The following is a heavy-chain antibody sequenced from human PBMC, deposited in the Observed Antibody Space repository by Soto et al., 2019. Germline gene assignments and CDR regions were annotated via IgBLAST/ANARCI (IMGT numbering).Heavy chain of an antibody. Sequence: GASVKVSCKASGGTFSSYAISWVRQAPGQGLEWMGGIIPIFGTANYAQKFQGRVTITADESTSTAYMELSSLRSEDTAVYYCARGAVRVPAAMRFSFWGQGTLVTVSS. V-gene: IGHV1-69*13. J-gene: IGHJ4*02. CDR2: IIPIFGTA. D-gene: IGHD2-2*01. CDR1: GGTFSSYA. CDR3: ARGAVRVPAAMRFSF.